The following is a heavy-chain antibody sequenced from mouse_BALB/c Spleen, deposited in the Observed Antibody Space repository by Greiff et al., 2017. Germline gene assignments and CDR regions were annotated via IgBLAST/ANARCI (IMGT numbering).Heavy chain of an antibody. Sequence: VQLQQPGAELVKPGASVKLSCKASGYTFTSYWMHWVKQRPGQGLEWIGEINPSNGRTNYNEKFKSKATLTVDKSSSTAYMQLSSLTSEDSAVYYCARNYGSRPWFAYWGQGTLVTVSA. V-gene: IGHV1S81*02. J-gene: IGHJ3*01. CDR3: ARNYGSRPWFAY. CDR2: INPSNGRT. D-gene: IGHD1-1*01. CDR1: GYTFTSYW.